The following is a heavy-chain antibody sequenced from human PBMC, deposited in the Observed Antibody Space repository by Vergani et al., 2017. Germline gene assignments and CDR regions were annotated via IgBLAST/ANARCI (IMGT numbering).Heavy chain of an antibody. CDR1: GYTFTSYG. CDR2: ISAYNGNT. D-gene: IGHD3-10*01. J-gene: IGHJ6*02. CDR3: ARAYYGSGSYYNYGMDV. Sequence: QVQLVQSGAEVKKPGASVKVSCKASGYTFTSYGIGWVRQAPGQGLEWMGWISAYNGNTNYAQKLQGRVTMTTDTSTSTAYMELRSLRSDDTAVYYCARAYYGSGSYYNYGMDVWGQGTTVTVSS. V-gene: IGHV1-18*01.